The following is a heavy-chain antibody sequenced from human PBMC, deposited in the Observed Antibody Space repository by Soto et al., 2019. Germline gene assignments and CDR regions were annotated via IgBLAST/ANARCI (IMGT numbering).Heavy chain of an antibody. Sequence: GASVKVSCKASGYTFTSYGIIWVRQAPGQGLEWMGGISAYNGNTNYAQKLQGRVTMTTDTSTSTAYMELRSLRSGDTAVYYCARGYSSGWYPQDFDYWGQGTLVTVSS. V-gene: IGHV1-18*01. CDR1: GYTFTSYG. CDR3: ARGYSSGWYPQDFDY. CDR2: ISAYNGNT. D-gene: IGHD6-19*01. J-gene: IGHJ4*02.